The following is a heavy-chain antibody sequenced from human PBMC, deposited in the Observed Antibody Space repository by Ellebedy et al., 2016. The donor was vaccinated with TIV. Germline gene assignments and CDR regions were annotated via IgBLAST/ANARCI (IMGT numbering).Heavy chain of an antibody. CDR1: GDSVNSATYY. J-gene: IGHJ4*02. CDR3: ARESGNYDFWKVDYYFDY. Sequence: MPGGSLRLSCTVSGDSVNSATYYWGWIRQPPGKGLEWIGSISYSGSTYYKPSLKSRVTITVDTSKNQFSLKLSSVTAADTAVYYCARESGNYDFWKVDYYFDYWGQGTLVTVSS. CDR2: ISYSGST. V-gene: IGHV4-39*02. D-gene: IGHD3-3*01.